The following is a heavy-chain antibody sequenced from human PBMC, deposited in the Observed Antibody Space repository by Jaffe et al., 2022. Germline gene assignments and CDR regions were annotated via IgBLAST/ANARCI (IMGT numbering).Heavy chain of an antibody. CDR2: IKQDGSEK. Sequence: EVQLVESGGGLVQPGGSLRLSCAASGFTFSSYWMSWVRQAPGKGLEWVANIKQDGSEKYYVDSVKGRFTISRDNAKNSLYLQMNSLRAEDTAVYYCAREQIAVAGPSWFDPWGQGTLVTVSS. CDR3: AREQIAVAGPSWFDP. D-gene: IGHD6-19*01. V-gene: IGHV3-7*05. J-gene: IGHJ5*02. CDR1: GFTFSSYW.